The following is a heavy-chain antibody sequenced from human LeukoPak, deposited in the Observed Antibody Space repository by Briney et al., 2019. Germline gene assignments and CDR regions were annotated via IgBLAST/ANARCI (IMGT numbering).Heavy chain of an antibody. J-gene: IGHJ4*02. CDR2: INHSGST. CDR1: GGSFSGYY. Sequence: SETLSLTCAAYGGSFSGYYWSGIRQPPGKGLEWMGEINHSGSTNYNPSLKGRVTISADTSKNQFSLKLSSVTAADTAVYYCARRDYYDSSGYTSYWGQGTLVTVSS. D-gene: IGHD3-22*01. CDR3: ARRDYYDSSGYTSY. V-gene: IGHV4-34*01.